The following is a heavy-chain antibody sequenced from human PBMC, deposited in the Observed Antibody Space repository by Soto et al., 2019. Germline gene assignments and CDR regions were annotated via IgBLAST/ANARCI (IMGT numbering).Heavy chain of an antibody. J-gene: IGHJ4*02. V-gene: IGHV3-33*01. CDR1: GFTFSSYG. CDR2: IWYDGSNK. D-gene: IGHD6-19*01. CDR3: ARMGIAVAGGYDY. Sequence: QVQLVESGGGVVQPGRSLRLSCAASGFTFSSYGMHWVRQAPGKGLEWVAVIWYDGSNKYYADSVKGRFTISRDNSKNTLYLQMNILRAEDTAVYYCARMGIAVAGGYDYWGQGTLVTVSS.